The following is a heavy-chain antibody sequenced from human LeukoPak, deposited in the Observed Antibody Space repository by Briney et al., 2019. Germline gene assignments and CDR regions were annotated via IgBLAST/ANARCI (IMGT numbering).Heavy chain of an antibody. V-gene: IGHV4-34*01. CDR2: INHSGST. CDR3: ARGPMLYYDFWSGPNAFDI. D-gene: IGHD3-3*01. Sequence: SETLSLTCAVYGGSFSGYYWSWIRQPPGKGLEWIGEINHSGSTNYNPSLKSRVTISVDTSKNQFSLKLSSVTAADTAAYYCARGPMLYYDFWSGPNAFDIWGRGTMVTVSS. CDR1: GGSFSGYY. J-gene: IGHJ3*02.